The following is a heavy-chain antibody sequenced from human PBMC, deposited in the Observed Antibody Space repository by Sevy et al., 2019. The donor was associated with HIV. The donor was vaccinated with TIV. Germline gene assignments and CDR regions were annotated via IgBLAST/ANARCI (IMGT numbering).Heavy chain of an antibody. V-gene: IGHV1-24*01. Sequence: ASVKVSCKVSGHTLTEISMHWVRQTPGRGLEWMGRFDPEDGETIYAQKFQGRITMTEDTSTDTAYLELSSLRSEDTAVYYCAREAGGYYYDSSGYYYSNWFDPWGQGTLVTVSS. D-gene: IGHD3-22*01. CDR2: FDPEDGET. J-gene: IGHJ5*02. CDR3: AREAGGYYYDSSGYYYSNWFDP. CDR1: GHTLTEIS.